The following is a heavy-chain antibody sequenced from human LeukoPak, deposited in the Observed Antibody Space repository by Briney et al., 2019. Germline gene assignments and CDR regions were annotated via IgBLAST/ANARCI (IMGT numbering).Heavy chain of an antibody. CDR1: GYIFASYG. CDR2: ISTYNGNT. Sequence: GASVKVSCKASGYIFASYGFNWVRQAPGQGLEWMGWISTYNGNTNYAQNFQGRVTMTTDTSTSTAYMELRSLRSDDTAVYYCARGRKLLGDYFDYWGQGTLVTVSS. V-gene: IGHV1-18*01. J-gene: IGHJ4*02. CDR3: ARGRKLLGDYFDY. D-gene: IGHD1-26*01.